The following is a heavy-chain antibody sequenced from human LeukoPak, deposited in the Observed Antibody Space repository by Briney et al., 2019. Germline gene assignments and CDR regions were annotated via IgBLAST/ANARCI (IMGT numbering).Heavy chain of an antibody. J-gene: IGHJ4*02. CDR3: ADFGSGSYIFDY. CDR1: EFAFSDYA. CDR2: ISRNYAT. Sequence: QSGASLRLSCVASEFAFSDYAISWVRQAPRKGPEWVSTISRNYATWYADSVMGRFTISRDNSKSTLYLQMNSLRGEDTALYYCADFGSGSYIFDYWGQGSLVSVSS. V-gene: IGHV3-23*01. D-gene: IGHD3-10*01.